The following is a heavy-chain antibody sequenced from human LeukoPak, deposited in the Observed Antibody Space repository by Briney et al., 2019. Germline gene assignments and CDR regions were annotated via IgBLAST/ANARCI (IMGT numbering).Heavy chain of an antibody. Sequence: SETLSLTCTVSGGSISSNEFYWAWIRPPPGKGLAWIGSIFYSGSTYYNPSLKSRVTISVDTSRNQFSLNLNSVTAADTAVYYCARERDDILTGYQFNWFDPWGQGTLVTVSS. V-gene: IGHV4-39*02. J-gene: IGHJ5*02. D-gene: IGHD3-9*01. CDR2: IFYSGST. CDR3: ARERDDILTGYQFNWFDP. CDR1: GGSISSNEFY.